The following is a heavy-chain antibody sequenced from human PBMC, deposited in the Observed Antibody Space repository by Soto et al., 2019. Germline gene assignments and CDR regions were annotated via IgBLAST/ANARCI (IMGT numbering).Heavy chain of an antibody. Sequence: EVQLVESGGGLVQPGGSLRLSFAASGFAFGNSWMTWVHQAPGKGLERVANIKGDGSAKSYLDSVRGRFTVSRDNAENSLFLQMNILRAEDTAMYYCARDVSPGSGGYYLDAFDIWGQGTMVSVSS. CDR3: ARDVSPGSGGYYLDAFDI. CDR1: GFAFGNSW. CDR2: IKGDGSAK. D-gene: IGHD6-25*01. V-gene: IGHV3-7*05. J-gene: IGHJ3*02.